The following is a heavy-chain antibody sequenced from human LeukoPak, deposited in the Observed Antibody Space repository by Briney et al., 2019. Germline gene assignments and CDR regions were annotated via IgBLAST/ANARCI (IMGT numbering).Heavy chain of an antibody. CDR3: ARDGDDIGVAGG. J-gene: IGHJ4*02. Sequence: SETLSLTCTVSGGSISSGDYYWSWIRQPPGKGLEWIGYIYYSGSTYYNPSLKSRVTISVDTSKNQFSLKLSSVTAADTAVYYCARDGDDIGVAGGWGQGTLVTVSS. D-gene: IGHD2-2*01. CDR1: GGSISSGDYY. CDR2: IYYSGST. V-gene: IGHV4-30-4*01.